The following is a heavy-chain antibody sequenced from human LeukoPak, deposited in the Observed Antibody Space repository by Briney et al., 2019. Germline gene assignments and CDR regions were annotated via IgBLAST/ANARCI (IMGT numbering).Heavy chain of an antibody. V-gene: IGHV3-7*01. CDR3: ARKMYGSGSYFLDY. J-gene: IGHJ4*02. Sequence: GGSLRLSCAASGFTFSSYWMSWVRQAPGKGLEWVANIKQDGSEKYYVDSVKGRFTISRDNAKNSLYLQMNSLRAEDTAVYYCARKMYGSGSYFLDYWGQGTLVTVSS. CDR1: GFTFSSYW. CDR2: IKQDGSEK. D-gene: IGHD3-10*01.